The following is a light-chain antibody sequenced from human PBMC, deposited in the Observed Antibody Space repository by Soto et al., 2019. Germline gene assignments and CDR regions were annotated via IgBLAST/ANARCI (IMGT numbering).Light chain of an antibody. CDR2: EVR. CDR3: SAYTSRSTLV. V-gene: IGLV2-14*01. CDR1: SRDIGAYNL. J-gene: IGLJ2*01. Sequence: QSVLTQPASLSGSPGQSSTISCSGTSRDIGAYNLVSWYQQLPGKAPKLLIYEVRSRPSGISYRFSGSKSGTTASLTISSLLPEDEADYYCSAYTSRSTLVFGGGTKVTVL.